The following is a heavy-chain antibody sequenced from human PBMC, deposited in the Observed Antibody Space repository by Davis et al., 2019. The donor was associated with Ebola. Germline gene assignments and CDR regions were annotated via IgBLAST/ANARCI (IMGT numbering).Heavy chain of an antibody. CDR3: ARGGLRGWDY. Sequence: SETLSLTCTVSGGSISSYYWSWIRQPPGKGLEWIGYIYYSGSTYYNPSLKSRVTISVDTSKNQFSLKLSSVTAADTAVYYCARGGLRGWDYWGQGTLVTVSS. J-gene: IGHJ4*02. CDR1: GGSISSYY. D-gene: IGHD4-17*01. CDR2: IYYSGST. V-gene: IGHV4-59*01.